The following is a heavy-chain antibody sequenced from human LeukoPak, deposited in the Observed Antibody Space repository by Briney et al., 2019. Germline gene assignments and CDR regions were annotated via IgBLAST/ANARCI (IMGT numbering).Heavy chain of an antibody. CDR2: INSDGSST. CDR3: ARGEYYDFWSGYYTVYYYYMDV. V-gene: IGHV3-74*01. Sequence: PGGSLRLSCAASGFTFSSYWMHWVRQAPGKGLVWVSRINSDGSSTSYAGSVKGRFTISRDNAKNTLYLQMNSLRAEDTAVYYCARGEYYDFWSGYYTVYYYYMDVWGKGTTVTVSS. J-gene: IGHJ6*03. CDR1: GFTFSSYW. D-gene: IGHD3-3*01.